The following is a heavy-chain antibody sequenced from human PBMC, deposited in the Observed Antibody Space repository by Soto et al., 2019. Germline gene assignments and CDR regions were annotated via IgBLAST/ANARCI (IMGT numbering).Heavy chain of an antibody. CDR1: ESTVSRDW. V-gene: IGHV3-7*04. J-gene: IGHJ4*02. D-gene: IGHD1-26*01. CDR3: SGGVGDAF. CDR2: INQDGSEK. Sequence: EVHLVESGGGLVQTGGSLRLSCAIFESTVSRDWMNWVRQAPGKGLEWVAHINQDGSEKYYVDSVKGRFTISRDNAKNSLYLQMNRLRPADTAMYYCSGGVGDAFWGQGTLVTVSS.